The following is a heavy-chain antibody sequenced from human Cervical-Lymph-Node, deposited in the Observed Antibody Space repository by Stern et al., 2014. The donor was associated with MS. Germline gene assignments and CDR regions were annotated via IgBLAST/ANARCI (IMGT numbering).Heavy chain of an antibody. Sequence: DVQLVESGGGLVQPGGALRLSCAASGFTFTTRSMNWVRQAPGKGLEWISFISRSATMTFYSDSVKGRCTISRDNAKNSLYLQMNRLRVEDTAVYYCASLNGDDYNNYGLDVWGLGTTVTVSS. CDR2: ISRSATMT. CDR1: GFTFTTRS. D-gene: IGHD7-27*01. CDR3: ASLNGDDYNNYGLDV. V-gene: IGHV3-48*01. J-gene: IGHJ6*02.